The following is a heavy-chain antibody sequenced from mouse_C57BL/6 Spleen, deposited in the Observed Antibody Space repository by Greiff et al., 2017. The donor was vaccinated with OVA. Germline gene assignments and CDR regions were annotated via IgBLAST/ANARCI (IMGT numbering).Heavy chain of an antibody. CDR2: ISNGGGST. CDR1: GFTFSDSY. J-gene: IGHJ1*03. V-gene: IGHV5-12*01. Sequence: EVQRVESGGGLVQPGGSLKLSCAASGFTFSDSYMYWFRQTPEKRLEWVAYISNGGGSTYYPDTVKGRFTISRDNAKNTLYQEMSRLKSEDTAMYYCARPVYYYGAWYFDVWGTGTTVTVSS. CDR3: ARPVYYYGAWYFDV. D-gene: IGHD1-1*01.